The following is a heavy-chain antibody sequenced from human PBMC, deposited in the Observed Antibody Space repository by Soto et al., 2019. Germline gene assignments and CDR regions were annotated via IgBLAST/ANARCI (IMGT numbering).Heavy chain of an antibody. Sequence: SETLSLTCTVSGDSIISSDFYWGWVRQPPGKGLEWIGSIFYLGSSYYNPSLKSRVTMSVDTSKNQFSLRLRSVTAADTALYFCARHSLALRKNNWFDPWGQGIMLTVSS. J-gene: IGHJ5*02. CDR1: GDSIISSDFY. D-gene: IGHD3-3*02. V-gene: IGHV4-39*01. CDR3: ARHSLALRKNNWFDP. CDR2: IFYLGSS.